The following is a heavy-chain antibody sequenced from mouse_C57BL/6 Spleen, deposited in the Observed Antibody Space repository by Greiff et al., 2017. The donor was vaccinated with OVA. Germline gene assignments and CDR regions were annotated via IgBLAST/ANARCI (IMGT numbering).Heavy chain of an antibody. Sequence: QVQLKESGAELVRPGASVKLSCKASGYTFTDYYINWVKQRPGQGLEWIARIYPGSGNTYYNEKFKGKATLTAEKSSSTAYMQLSSLTSEDSAVYFCARGYDGKFAYWGQGTLVTVSA. D-gene: IGHD2-12*01. CDR2: IYPGSGNT. J-gene: IGHJ3*01. CDR1: GYTFTDYY. CDR3: ARGYDGKFAY. V-gene: IGHV1-76*01.